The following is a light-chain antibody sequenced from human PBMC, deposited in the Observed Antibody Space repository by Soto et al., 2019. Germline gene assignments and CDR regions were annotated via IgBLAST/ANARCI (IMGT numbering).Light chain of an antibody. J-gene: IGKJ5*01. Sequence: DIQMTQSPSSVSASVGDRVSFTCRASQDINNWLAWYQQKPGKATKLMIYAASSLQSGVPSRFSGSGSGTDFTLTISRLQPEDFANYYCQQANSFPGITFGQGTRLEIK. CDR1: QDINNW. CDR2: AAS. CDR3: QQANSFPGIT. V-gene: IGKV1-12*01.